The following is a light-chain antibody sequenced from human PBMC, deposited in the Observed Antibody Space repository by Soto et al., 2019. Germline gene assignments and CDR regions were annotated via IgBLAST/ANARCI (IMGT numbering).Light chain of an antibody. CDR1: QSVSSSY. V-gene: IGKV3-20*01. J-gene: IGKJ1*01. Sequence: EIVLTQSPGTLSLSPGERATLSSRACQSVSSSYLAWYQQKPGQAPRHLIYGASSRATGIPDRFSGSGSGTDFTLTISRLEPEDFAVYYCQHYGSSPPGTFGQGTKVEIK. CDR2: GAS. CDR3: QHYGSSPPGT.